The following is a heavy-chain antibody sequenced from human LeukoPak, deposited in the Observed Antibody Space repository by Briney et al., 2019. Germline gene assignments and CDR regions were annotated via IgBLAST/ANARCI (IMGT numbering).Heavy chain of an antibody. CDR2: ISYDGSNK. J-gene: IGHJ4*02. CDR3: ARDEYICSGGSCYAPIDY. D-gene: IGHD2-15*01. Sequence: PGGSLRLSCAASGFTFSSYAMHWVRQAPGKGLEWVAVISYDGSNKYYADSVKGRFTISRDNSKNTLYLQMNSLRAEDTAVYYCARDEYICSGGSCYAPIDYWGQGTLVTVSS. CDR1: GFTFSSYA. V-gene: IGHV3-30*04.